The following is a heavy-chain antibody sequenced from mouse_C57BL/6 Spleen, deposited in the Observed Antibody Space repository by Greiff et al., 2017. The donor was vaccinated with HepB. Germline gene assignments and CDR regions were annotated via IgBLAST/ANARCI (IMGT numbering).Heavy chain of an antibody. Sequence: EVKLVESGGGLVQPKGSLKLSCAASGFSFNTYAMNWVRQAPGKGLEWVARIRSKSNNYATYYADSVKDRFTISRDDSESMLYLQMNNLKTEDTAMYYCVRWDRYYAMDYWGQGTSVTVSS. CDR3: VRWDRYYAMDY. D-gene: IGHD2-14*01. V-gene: IGHV10-1*01. CDR1: GFSFNTYA. J-gene: IGHJ4*01. CDR2: IRSKSNNYAT.